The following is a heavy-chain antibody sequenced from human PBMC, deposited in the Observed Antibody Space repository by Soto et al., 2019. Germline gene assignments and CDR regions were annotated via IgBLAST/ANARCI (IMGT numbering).Heavy chain of an antibody. J-gene: IGHJ4*02. CDR3: AKAGYCSGGSCYSFGWFDY. CDR2: ISGSGGST. Sequence: VQLLESGGGLVQPGGSLRLSCAASGFTFSSYAMSWVRQAPGKGLEWVSAISGSGGSTYYADSVKGRFTISRDNSKNTLYLQMNSLRAEDTAVYYCAKAGYCSGGSCYSFGWFDYWGQGTLVTVSS. V-gene: IGHV3-23*01. CDR1: GFTFSSYA. D-gene: IGHD2-15*01.